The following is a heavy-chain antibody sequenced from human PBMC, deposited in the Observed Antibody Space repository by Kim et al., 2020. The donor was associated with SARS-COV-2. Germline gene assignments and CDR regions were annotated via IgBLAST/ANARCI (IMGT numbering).Heavy chain of an antibody. J-gene: IGHJ6*02. CDR2: IWYDGSNK. Sequence: GGSLRLSCAASGFTFSSYGMHWVRQAPGKGLEWVAVIWYDGSNKYYADSVKGRFTISRDNSKNTLYLQMNSLRAEDTAVYYCARGGDSSSEVRYYGMDVWGQGTTVTVSS. CDR3: ARGGDSSSEVRYYGMDV. V-gene: IGHV3-33*01. CDR1: GFTFSSYG. D-gene: IGHD6-6*01.